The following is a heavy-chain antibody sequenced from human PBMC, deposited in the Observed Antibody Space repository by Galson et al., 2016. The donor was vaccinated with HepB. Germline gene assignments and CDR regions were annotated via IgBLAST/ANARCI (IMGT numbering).Heavy chain of an antibody. J-gene: IGHJ5*01. V-gene: IGHV4-59*11. D-gene: IGHD2-2*02. Sequence: SETLSLTCTVSGGSISTHYWSWIRQPPGKGPEWIGYINYRGNTNYNPSLKSRVTLSIDTSKNHVSLKLTSATAADTAVYYCAREVQGSGAAIGWFDSWGQGSRVTVSS. CDR1: GGSISTHY. CDR3: AREVQGSGAAIGWFDS. CDR2: INYRGNT.